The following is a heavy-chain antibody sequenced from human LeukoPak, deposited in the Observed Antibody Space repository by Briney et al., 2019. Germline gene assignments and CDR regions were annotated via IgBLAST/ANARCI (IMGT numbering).Heavy chain of an antibody. Sequence: SETLSLPFTVSGGSISSYYWSWIRPPPGKGLEWIGYIYYSGSTNYNPSLKSRVTISVDTSKNQFSLKLSSVTAADTAVYYCARGVVATISNWGQGTLVTVSS. D-gene: IGHD5-24*01. CDR2: IYYSGST. V-gene: IGHV4-59*12. J-gene: IGHJ4*02. CDR3: ARGVVATISN. CDR1: GGSISSYY.